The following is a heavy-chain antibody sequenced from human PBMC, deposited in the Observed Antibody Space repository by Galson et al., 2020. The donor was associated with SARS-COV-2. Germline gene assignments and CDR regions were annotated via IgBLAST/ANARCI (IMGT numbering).Heavy chain of an antibody. J-gene: IGHJ6*02. Sequence: ETSETLSLTCTVSGGSISSGDYYWSWIRQPPGKGLEWIGYIYYSGSTYYNPSLKSQVTISVDTSKNQFSLKLSSVTAADTAVYYCASSPGYYDILTGPGYYYGMDVWGQGTTVTVSS. CDR2: IYYSGST. CDR3: ASSPGYYDILTGPGYYYGMDV. D-gene: IGHD3-9*01. V-gene: IGHV4-30-4*01. CDR1: GGSISSGDYY.